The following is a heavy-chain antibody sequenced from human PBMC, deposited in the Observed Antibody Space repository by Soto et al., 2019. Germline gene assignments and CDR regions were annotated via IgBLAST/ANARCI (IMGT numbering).Heavy chain of an antibody. CDR3: ARVPDQVVAATSY. V-gene: IGHV3-21*01. CDR1: GFTFSGYS. J-gene: IGHJ4*02. D-gene: IGHD2-15*01. CDR2: ISSSSSYI. Sequence: PGGSLRLSCAASGFTFSGYSMNWVRQAPGKGLEWVSSISSSSSYIYYADSVKGRFTISRDNAKNSLYLQMNSLRAEDTAVYYCARVPDQVVAATSYWGQGTMVTVYS.